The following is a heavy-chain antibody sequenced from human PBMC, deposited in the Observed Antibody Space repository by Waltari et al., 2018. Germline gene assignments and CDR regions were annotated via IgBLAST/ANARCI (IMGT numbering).Heavy chain of an antibody. CDR2: INWNGGST. Sequence: EVQLVESGGGVVRPGGSLRLSCAASGFTFDDYGMSWVPHAPGKGLEWVSGINWNGGSTGYADSVKGRFTISRDNAKNSLYLQMNSLRAEDTALYYCARASSSWYKGWFDPWGQGTLVTVSS. CDR1: GFTFDDYG. J-gene: IGHJ5*02. V-gene: IGHV3-20*04. D-gene: IGHD6-13*01. CDR3: ARASSSWYKGWFDP.